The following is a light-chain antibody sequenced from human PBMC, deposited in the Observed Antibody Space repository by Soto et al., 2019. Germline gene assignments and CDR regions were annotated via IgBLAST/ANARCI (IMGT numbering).Light chain of an antibody. CDR3: QQYVTTPRT. CDR2: GTS. CDR1: QTVAYTS. V-gene: IGKV3-20*01. Sequence: EIVLTQSPGILSLSPGARATLSCRASQTVAYTSLAWYQQRPGQAPRLLIYGTSTRATGTPDRFIGSGSGTAFTLTISRLEPEDVAVDYCQQYVTTPRTFDQGTKVE. J-gene: IGKJ1*01.